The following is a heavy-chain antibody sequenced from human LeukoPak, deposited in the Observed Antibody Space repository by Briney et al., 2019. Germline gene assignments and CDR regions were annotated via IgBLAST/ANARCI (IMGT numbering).Heavy chain of an antibody. CDR1: GFTFSSYA. D-gene: IGHD3-10*01. CDR3: ARASSGSYYLDAFDI. CDR2: ISGSGGST. J-gene: IGHJ3*02. V-gene: IGHV3-23*01. Sequence: GGSLRLSCAASGFTFSSYAMSWVRQAPGKGLEWVSAISGSGGSTYYADSVKGRFTISRDNAKDSLYLQMNSLRAEDTAVYYCARASSGSYYLDAFDIWGQGTMVTVSS.